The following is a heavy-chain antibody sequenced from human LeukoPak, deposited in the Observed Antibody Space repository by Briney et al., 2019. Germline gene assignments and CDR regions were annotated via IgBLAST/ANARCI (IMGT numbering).Heavy chain of an antibody. CDR2: IYTSGST. CDR1: GGSISSYY. D-gene: IGHD5-12*01. Sequence: MPSETLSLTCTVSGGSISSYYWSWIRQPAGKGLEWIGRIYTSGSTNYNPSLKSRVTMSVDTSKNQFSLRLSSVTAADTAVYYCARERSGYDSPYYYMDVWGKGTTVTVSS. V-gene: IGHV4-4*07. J-gene: IGHJ6*03. CDR3: ARERSGYDSPYYYMDV.